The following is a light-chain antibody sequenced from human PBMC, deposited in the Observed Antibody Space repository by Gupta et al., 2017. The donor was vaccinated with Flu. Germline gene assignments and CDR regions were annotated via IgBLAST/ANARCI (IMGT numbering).Light chain of an antibody. V-gene: IGLV2-14*01. CDR1: SSDIGGYHF. Sequence: SALTQPASVSGSPGPSITISCTGTSSDIGGYHFVSWYQRHPGKAPKLMIFEVTNRPAGVANRFSGSKSGNTASLTISGRQEEDEADYYCSSYTSSNTLVFGGGTKVTVL. CDR2: EVT. J-gene: IGLJ3*02. CDR3: SSYTSSNTLV.